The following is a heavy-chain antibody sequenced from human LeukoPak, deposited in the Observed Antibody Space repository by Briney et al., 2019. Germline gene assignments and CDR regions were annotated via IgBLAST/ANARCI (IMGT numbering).Heavy chain of an antibody. CDR2: IRYDGSNK. V-gene: IGHV3-30*02. CDR1: GFTFSSYG. Sequence: AGGSLRLSCAASGFTFSSYGTHWVRQATGKGLEWVAFIRYDGSNKYYADSVKGRFTISRDNSKNTLYLQMNSLRAEDTAVYFCAKLGGSSGGGDAFDIWGQGTMVTVSS. D-gene: IGHD6-19*01. J-gene: IGHJ3*02. CDR3: AKLGGSSGGGDAFDI.